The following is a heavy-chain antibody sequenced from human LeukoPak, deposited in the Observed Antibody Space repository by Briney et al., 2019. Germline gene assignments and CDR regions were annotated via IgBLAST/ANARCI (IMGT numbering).Heavy chain of an antibody. V-gene: IGHV1-18*01. Sequence: GASVKVSCKASGGTFSSYAISWVRQAPGQGLEWMGWINPDNGNTNYAQNLQGRVTMTTDTSTSTAYMELRSLRSDDTAVYYCAKIGSGWLGSRAYYFDYWGQGSLVTVSS. CDR2: INPDNGNT. J-gene: IGHJ4*02. D-gene: IGHD6-19*01. CDR3: AKIGSGWLGSRAYYFDY. CDR1: GGTFSSYA.